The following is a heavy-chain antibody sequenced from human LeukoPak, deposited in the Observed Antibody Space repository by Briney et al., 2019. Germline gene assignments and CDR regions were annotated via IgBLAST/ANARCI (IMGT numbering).Heavy chain of an antibody. V-gene: IGHV1-69*13. D-gene: IGHD6-19*01. CDR2: IIPVFGTA. CDR3: ARDRVAGTYCFDY. Sequence: SVKVSCKASGGTFSSYAISWVRQAPGQGLEWMGGIIPVFGTANYAQKFQGRVTITADESTSTAYMELSSLRSEDTAVYYCARDRVAGTYCFDYWGQGTLVTVSS. CDR1: GGTFSSYA. J-gene: IGHJ4*02.